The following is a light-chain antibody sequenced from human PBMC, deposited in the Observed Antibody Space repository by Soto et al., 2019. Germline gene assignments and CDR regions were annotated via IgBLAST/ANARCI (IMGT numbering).Light chain of an antibody. CDR1: QGISTY. Sequence: DIKLTQSPSFLSASVGDRVTITCRASQGISTYLAWYQQRPGEPPELLIYGASTLRSGVASRFSGSGSGTEFTLTISSLQPEDFATYFCQQLNSFPPLFTFGPGTTVDIK. CDR3: QQLNSFPPLFT. V-gene: IGKV1-9*01. CDR2: GAS. J-gene: IGKJ3*01.